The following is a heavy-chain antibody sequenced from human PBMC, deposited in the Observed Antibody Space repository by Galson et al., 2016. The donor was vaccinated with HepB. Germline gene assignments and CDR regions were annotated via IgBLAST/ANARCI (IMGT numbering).Heavy chain of an antibody. V-gene: IGHV3-48*01. Sequence: SLRLSCAASGFTLSSYSMNWVRQAPGKGLEWVSYISSSSSTIYYAASVKGRFTISRDNSKNSLYLQMNRLRAEDTAVYYCARDFDYWGQGTLVTVSS. CDR1: GFTLSSYS. CDR2: ISSSSSTI. CDR3: ARDFDY. J-gene: IGHJ4*02.